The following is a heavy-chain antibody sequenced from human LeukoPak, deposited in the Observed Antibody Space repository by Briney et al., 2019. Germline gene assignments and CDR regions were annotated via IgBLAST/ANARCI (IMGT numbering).Heavy chain of an antibody. CDR1: DYTFTNYD. J-gene: IGHJ6*02. D-gene: IGHD4-23*01. CDR2: ISTYNGNT. Sequence: AASVKVSCKASDYTFTNYDIRWVRQAPGQGLEWMGWISTYNGNTNYAQKFQDRVTMTTDTSTSTAYMELRSLRSDDTAVYYCAREVTHHIYYGMDVWGQGTLVTVSS. V-gene: IGHV1-18*01. CDR3: AREVTHHIYYGMDV.